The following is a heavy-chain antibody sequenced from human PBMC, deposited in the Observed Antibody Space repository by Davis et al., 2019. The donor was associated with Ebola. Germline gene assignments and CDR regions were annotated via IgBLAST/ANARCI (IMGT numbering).Heavy chain of an antibody. D-gene: IGHD1-26*01. CDR3: ARGSWELQGNWFDP. Sequence: PSETLSLTCTVSGGSISSYYWSWIRQPPGKGLEWIGYIYYSGSTNYNPSLKSRVTISVDTSKNQSSLKLSSVTAADTAVYYCARGSWELQGNWFDPWGQGTLVTVSS. V-gene: IGHV4-59*01. CDR1: GGSISSYY. J-gene: IGHJ5*02. CDR2: IYYSGST.